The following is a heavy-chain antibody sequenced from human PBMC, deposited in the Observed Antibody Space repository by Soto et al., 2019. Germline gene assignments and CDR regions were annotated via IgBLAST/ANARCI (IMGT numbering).Heavy chain of an antibody. D-gene: IGHD2-8*01. J-gene: IGHJ6*03. CDR2: IYSGGST. CDR1: GFTVSSNY. V-gene: IGHV3-66*01. Sequence: GGSLRLSCAASGFTVSSNYMSWVRQAPGKGLEWVSVIYSGGSTYYADSVKGRFTISRDNSKNTLYLQMNSLRAEDTAVYYCATYCTNGVCPSYYYYMDVWGKGTKVTVSS. CDR3: ATYCTNGVCPSYYYYMDV.